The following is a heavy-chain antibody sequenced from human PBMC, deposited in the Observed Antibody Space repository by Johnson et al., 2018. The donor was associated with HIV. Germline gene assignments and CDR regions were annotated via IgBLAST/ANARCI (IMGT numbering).Heavy chain of an antibody. CDR3: ASLVGSSSGEAFDI. CDR2: IKQDGSEK. D-gene: IGHD6-6*01. J-gene: IGHJ3*02. CDR1: GFTFSSYW. Sequence: VQLVESGGGLVQPGGSLRLSCAASGFTFSSYWMSWVRQAPGTGLEWVANIKQDGSEKYYVDSVKGRFTISRDNAKNSLYLQMNRLRAEDTAVYYCASLVGSSSGEAFDIWGQGTMVTVSS. V-gene: IGHV3-7*05.